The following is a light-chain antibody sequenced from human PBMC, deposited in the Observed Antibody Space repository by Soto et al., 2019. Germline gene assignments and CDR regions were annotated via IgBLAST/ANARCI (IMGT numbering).Light chain of an antibody. CDR2: GAS. V-gene: IGKV3-15*01. CDR1: QSVSSN. Sequence: EIVMTQSPATLSLSPGERATLSCRASQSVSSNLAWYQQKPGQAPRLLIYGASTRATGVPARFSGSGSGTEFTLTISSLQSEDFAVYYCQQYFNWPPLTFGGGTKVDI. J-gene: IGKJ4*01. CDR3: QQYFNWPPLT.